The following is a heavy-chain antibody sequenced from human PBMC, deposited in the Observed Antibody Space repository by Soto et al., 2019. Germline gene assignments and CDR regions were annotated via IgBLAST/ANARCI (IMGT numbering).Heavy chain of an antibody. V-gene: IGHV4-31*03. D-gene: IGHD4-17*01. CDR1: GGSISSGGYY. CDR3: ARDPLGTREYGDYYVGY. J-gene: IGHJ4*02. CDR2: IYYSGST. Sequence: QVQLQESGPGLVKPSQTLSFTCTVSGGSISSGGYYWSWIRQHPGKGLEWIGYIYYSGSTYYNPSLKSRVTISVDTSKNQFSLKLSSVTAADTAVYYCARDPLGTREYGDYYVGYWGQGTLVTVSS.